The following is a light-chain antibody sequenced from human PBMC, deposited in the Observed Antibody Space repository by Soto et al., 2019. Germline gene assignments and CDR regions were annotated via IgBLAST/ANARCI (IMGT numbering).Light chain of an antibody. CDR2: GSF. CDR1: QSVDNN. CDR3: LQYDDWHRT. V-gene: IGKV3-15*01. J-gene: IGKJ1*01. Sequence: EIVMTQSPVTLSASPGESATLSCRASQSVDNNVAWYQQKPGQAPRLLVVGSFARATGIPARFSGSGSGTDFTLTISSLQSEDFAVYYCLQYDDWHRTFGQGTRWIS.